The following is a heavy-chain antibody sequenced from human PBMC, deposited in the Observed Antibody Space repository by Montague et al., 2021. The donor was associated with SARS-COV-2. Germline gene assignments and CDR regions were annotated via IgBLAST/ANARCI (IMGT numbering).Heavy chain of an antibody. CDR3: ARDSKPDWVPYWYFDL. CDR2: IYSGGST. D-gene: IGHD3-9*01. Sequence: SLSLSWSASGFTVSSNYMSWVRQAPGKGLEWVSVIYSGGSTYYADSVKGRFTISRDNSKNTLYLQMNSLRAEDTAVYYCARDSKPDWVPYWYFDLWGRGTLVTVSS. V-gene: IGHV3-53*01. CDR1: GFTVSSNY. J-gene: IGHJ2*01.